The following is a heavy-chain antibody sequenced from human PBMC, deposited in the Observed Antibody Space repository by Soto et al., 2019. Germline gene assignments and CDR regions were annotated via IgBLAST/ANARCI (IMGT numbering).Heavy chain of an antibody. CDR1: GYTFTSYY. CDR3: ARGGVAAAGTYGMDV. J-gene: IGHJ6*02. D-gene: IGHD6-13*01. CDR2: INPSGGST. Sequence: GASVKVSCKASGYTFTSYYMHWVRQAPGQGLEWMGIINPSGGSTSYAQKFQGRVTMTRDTSTSTVYMELSSLRSEDTAVYYCARGGVAAAGTYGMDVWGQGTTVTVSS. V-gene: IGHV1-46*01.